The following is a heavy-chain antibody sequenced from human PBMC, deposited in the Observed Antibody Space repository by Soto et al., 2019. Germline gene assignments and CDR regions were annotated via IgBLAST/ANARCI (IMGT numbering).Heavy chain of an antibody. V-gene: IGHV4-39*01. CDR1: GGSISSSSYY. D-gene: IGHD3-10*01. J-gene: IGHJ5*02. Sequence: PSETLSLTCTVSGGSISSSSYYWGWIRQPPGKGLEWIGSIYYSGSTYYNPSLKSRVTKSVDTSKNQFSLKLSSVTAADTAVYYCARGGIIMVRGRHWFDPWGQGTLVTVSS. CDR3: ARGGIIMVRGRHWFDP. CDR2: IYYSGST.